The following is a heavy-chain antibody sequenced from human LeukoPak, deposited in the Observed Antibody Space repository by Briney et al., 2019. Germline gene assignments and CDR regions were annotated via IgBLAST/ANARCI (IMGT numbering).Heavy chain of an antibody. D-gene: IGHD1-26*01. Sequence: PSETLSLTCTVSGGSISSGGYYWSWIRQPPGKGVGWIGYIYHSGSTYYNPSLKSRVTISVDRSKNQFSLKLSSVTAADTAVYYCARDSDIVGATNGAFDYWGQGTLVTVSS. J-gene: IGHJ4*02. V-gene: IGHV4-30-2*01. CDR1: GGSISSGGYY. CDR3: ARDSDIVGATNGAFDY. CDR2: IYHSGST.